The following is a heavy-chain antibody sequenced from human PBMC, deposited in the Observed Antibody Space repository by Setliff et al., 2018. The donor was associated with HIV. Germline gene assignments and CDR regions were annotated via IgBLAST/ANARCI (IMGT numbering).Heavy chain of an antibody. J-gene: IGHJ6*03. CDR3: NIYYYYYMDV. V-gene: IGHV4-39*07. CDR1: GGSISSGSYY. CDR2: INHSGST. Sequence: PSETLSLTCTVSGGSISSGSYYWSWIRQPPGKGLEWIGEINHSGSTNYNPSLKSRVTISVDTSKNQFSLKLSSVTAADTAVYYCNIYYYYYMDVWGKGTSVTVSS.